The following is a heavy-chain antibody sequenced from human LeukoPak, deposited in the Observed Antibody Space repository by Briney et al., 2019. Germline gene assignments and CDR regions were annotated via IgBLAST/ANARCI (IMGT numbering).Heavy chain of an antibody. CDR1: GFTVGSNY. J-gene: IGHJ4*02. D-gene: IGHD2-2*01. Sequence: PGGSLRLSCAASGFTVGSNYMSWVRQAPGKGLEWVSVIYSGGSTYYADSVKGRFTISRDNYKNTLYLQMNSLRAEDPAVYYCASPYQRASWGQGTLVTVSS. V-gene: IGHV3-66*01. CDR3: ASPYQRAS. CDR2: IYSGGST.